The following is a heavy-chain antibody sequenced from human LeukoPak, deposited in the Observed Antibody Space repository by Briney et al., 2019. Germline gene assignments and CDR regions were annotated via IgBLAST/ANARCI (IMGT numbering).Heavy chain of an antibody. D-gene: IGHD3-10*01. CDR1: GGSISSGSYY. J-gene: IGHJ5*02. CDR2: IYYSGST. Sequence: PSQTLSLTCTVSGGSISSGSYYWSWIRQPAGKGLEWIGSIYYSGSTYYNPSLKSRVTISVDTSKNQFSLKLSSVTAADTAVYYCARDCTTPKRITMVRGVINVLNWFDPWGQGTLVTVSS. V-gene: IGHV4-39*07. CDR3: ARDCTTPKRITMVRGVINVLNWFDP.